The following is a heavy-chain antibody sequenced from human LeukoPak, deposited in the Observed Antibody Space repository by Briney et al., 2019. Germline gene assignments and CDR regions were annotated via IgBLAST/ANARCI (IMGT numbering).Heavy chain of an antibody. CDR1: GYTFTSYG. V-gene: IGHV1-18*01. J-gene: IGHJ4*02. CDR2: ISAYNGNT. CDR3: ARSPMTTVTPGLFDY. Sequence: EASVKVTCKASGYTFTSYGISWVRQAPGQGLEWMGWISAYNGNTNYAQKLQGRVTMTTDTSTSTAYMELRSLRSDDTAVYYCARSPMTTVTPGLFDYWGQGTLVTVSS. D-gene: IGHD4-17*01.